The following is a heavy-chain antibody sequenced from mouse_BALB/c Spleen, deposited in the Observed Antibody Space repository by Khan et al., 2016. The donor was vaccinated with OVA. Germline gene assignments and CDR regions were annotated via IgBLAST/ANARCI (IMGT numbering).Heavy chain of an antibody. CDR2: IWGGGSK. CDR1: GFSLTAYA. Sequence: VQLVESGPGLVAPSQSLSITCTVSGFSLTAYAVSWIRQPPGKGLEWLGVIWGGGSKYYNSALKSRLSISTDNSKSQVFLKMNSLQTDDTAMYYCAKDPPYYAMDYWGQGTSVTVSS. J-gene: IGHJ4*01. CDR3: AKDPPYYAMDY. V-gene: IGHV2-6-5*01.